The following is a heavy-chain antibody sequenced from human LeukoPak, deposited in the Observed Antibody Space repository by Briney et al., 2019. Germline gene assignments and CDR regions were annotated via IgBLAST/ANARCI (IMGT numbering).Heavy chain of an antibody. CDR3: AEGDYGDYEFDY. D-gene: IGHD4-17*01. J-gene: IGHJ4*02. CDR2: ISGGGGST. CDR1: GFTFSNAW. V-gene: IGHV3-23*01. Sequence: PGGSLRLSCAASGFTFSNAWMNWVRQAPGKGLEWVSTISGGGGSTYYADSVKGRFTISRDNSKNTLYLQMNSLRAEDTAVYYCAEGDYGDYEFDYWGQGTLVTVSS.